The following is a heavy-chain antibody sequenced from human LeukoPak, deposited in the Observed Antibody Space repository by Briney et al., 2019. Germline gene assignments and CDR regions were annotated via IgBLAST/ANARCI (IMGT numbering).Heavy chain of an antibody. CDR1: GFTFSNYA. V-gene: IGHV3-30-3*01. J-gene: IGHJ4*02. D-gene: IGHD4-17*01. CDR2: ISSDGSNK. Sequence: GGSLRLSCAASGFTFSNYAMHWVRQAPGKGLEWVAVISSDGSNKYYADSVKGRFTISRDNSKNTVYLQMNSLRAEDTAVYFCARQMRDGDYDYWGQGTLVTVSS. CDR3: ARQMRDGDYDY.